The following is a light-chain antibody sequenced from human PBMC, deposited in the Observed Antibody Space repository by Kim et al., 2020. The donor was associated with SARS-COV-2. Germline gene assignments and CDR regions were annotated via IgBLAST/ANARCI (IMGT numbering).Light chain of an antibody. CDR1: KWGDYY. Sequence: SVSPGRTASVPCSEDKWGDYYACWYQKKPGQSPGLVIYQHNKRPSGIPGRFSGSTSGNTATLTISGAQAMDEADYYCQAWDSSTAVFGGGTQLTVL. V-gene: IGLV3-1*01. J-gene: IGLJ2*01. CDR3: QAWDSSTAV. CDR2: QHN.